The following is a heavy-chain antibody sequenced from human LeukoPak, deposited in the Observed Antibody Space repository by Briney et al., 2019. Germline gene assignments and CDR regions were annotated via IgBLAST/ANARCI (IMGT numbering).Heavy chain of an antibody. CDR1: GGTFSTYS. V-gene: IGHV1-69*13. J-gene: IGHJ4*02. D-gene: IGHD5-18*01. CDR2: ISPIFGTP. Sequence: ASVKVSCKAFGGTFSTYSITWVRQAPGQGLEWMGGISPIFGTPNYAQKFQGRVTITADESTSTAYMELSSLRSEDTAVYYCASRRGYSYGIVYWGQGTLVTVSS. CDR3: ASRRGYSYGIVY.